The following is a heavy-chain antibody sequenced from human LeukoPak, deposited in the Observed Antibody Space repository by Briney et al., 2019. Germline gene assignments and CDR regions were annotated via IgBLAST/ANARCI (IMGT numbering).Heavy chain of an antibody. V-gene: IGHV1-46*01. CDR2: INPSVGST. Sequence: ASVTDSCKPSGYTLTSYYIHWVRQAPGQGREWVGIINPSVGSTSSAQRFQGRVTLTRDTSTSTVYMELSSLRSDGTDIYYCARSAPTGGFDYWGQGTLVTVSS. CDR1: GYTLTSYY. J-gene: IGHJ4*02. CDR3: ARSAPTGGFDY. D-gene: IGHD4-23*01.